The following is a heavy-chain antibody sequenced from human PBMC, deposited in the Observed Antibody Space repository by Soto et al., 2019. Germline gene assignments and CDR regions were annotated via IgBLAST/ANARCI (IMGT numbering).Heavy chain of an antibody. D-gene: IGHD6-19*01. CDR3: AHDSSGGAFYI. V-gene: IGHV4-4*08. J-gene: IGHJ3*02. CDR1: GASITRYY. CDR2: VSSTGST. Sequence: SETLSLTCTVSGASITRYYWNWIRQSPGKGLEWIVSVSSTGSTVYNPSLTSRVTVSLDTSKNQFSLKLSSVTAADTAVYYCAHDSSGGAFYISGQGTMVIGSS.